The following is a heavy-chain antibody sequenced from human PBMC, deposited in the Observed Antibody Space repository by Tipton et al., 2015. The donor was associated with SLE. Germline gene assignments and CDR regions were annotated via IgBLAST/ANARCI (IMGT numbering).Heavy chain of an antibody. CDR1: AYSISTGYH. CDR2: IHHSGNT. Sequence: TLSLTCAVSAYSISTGYHWGWFRQPPGKGLEWIASIHHSGNTYYNPSLKSRVTISLDTSKNHFSLNLTSVTAADTAVYYRARVFYQAFDPWGQGVLVTVSS. D-gene: IGHD2-2*01. V-gene: IGHV4-38-2*01. CDR3: ARVFYQAFDP. J-gene: IGHJ5*02.